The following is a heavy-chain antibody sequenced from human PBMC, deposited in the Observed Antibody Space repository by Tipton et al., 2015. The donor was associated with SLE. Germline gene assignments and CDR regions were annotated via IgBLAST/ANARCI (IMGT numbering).Heavy chain of an antibody. J-gene: IGHJ6*02. Sequence: TLSLTCAVYGGSFSGYYWSWIRQPPGKGLEWIGEINHSGSTNYNPSLKSRVTISVDTSKNQFSLKLSSVTAAATAVYYCASLPTVTPDSYYGMDVWGQGTTVTVSS. V-gene: IGHV4-34*01. CDR1: GGSFSGYY. CDR2: INHSGST. D-gene: IGHD4-17*01. CDR3: ASLPTVTPDSYYGMDV.